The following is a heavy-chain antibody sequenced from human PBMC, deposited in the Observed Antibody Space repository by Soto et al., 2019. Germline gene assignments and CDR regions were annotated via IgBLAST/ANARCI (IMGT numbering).Heavy chain of an antibody. V-gene: IGHV3-23*01. Sequence: EVQLLESGGGLVQPGGSLRLSCAVSGFRYSTYGVTWVRQAPGKGLEWVSGVSGGSGTTHYKDSVRGRFTVTGDNSKNTVYLEMNSLRLENTAVYSCTRWNGYADYWGQGTLVTVSS. CDR2: VSGGSGTT. J-gene: IGHJ4*02. D-gene: IGHD1-1*01. CDR3: TRWNGYADY. CDR1: GFRYSTYG.